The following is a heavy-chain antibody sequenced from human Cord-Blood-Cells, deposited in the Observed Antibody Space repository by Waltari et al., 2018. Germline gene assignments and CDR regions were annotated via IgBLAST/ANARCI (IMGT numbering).Heavy chain of an antibody. CDR1: GYTLTELS. CDR2: FDPEEGET. J-gene: IGHJ4*02. V-gene: IGHV1-24*01. Sequence: QVQLVQSGAEVKKPGASVKVSCKVSGYTLTELSMHWVRQAPGKGLEWMGGFDPEEGETIYAQKFQGRVTMTEDTSTDTAYMERSSLRSEDTAVYYCATPGYCSSTSCYRGYYFDYWGQGTLVTVSS. CDR3: ATPGYCSSTSCYRGYYFDY. D-gene: IGHD2-2*01.